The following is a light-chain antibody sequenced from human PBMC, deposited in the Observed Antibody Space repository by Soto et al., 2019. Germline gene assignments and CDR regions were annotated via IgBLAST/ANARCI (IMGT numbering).Light chain of an antibody. CDR1: QSIGLA. Sequence: EIVLTQSPATLSLSPGERATLSCRASQSIGLAIAWYQHKPGQAPRLLIYGASNRATGTPDRFSGSGSGTDFTLTISRLEPEDFAVYYCQQYGSSGTFGQGTKVDIK. CDR3: QQYGSSGT. CDR2: GAS. V-gene: IGKV3-20*01. J-gene: IGKJ1*01.